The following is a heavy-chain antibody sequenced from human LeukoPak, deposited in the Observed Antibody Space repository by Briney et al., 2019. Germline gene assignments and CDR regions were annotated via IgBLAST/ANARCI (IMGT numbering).Heavy chain of an antibody. CDR1: GFTFSSYA. D-gene: IGHD5-18*01. V-gene: IGHV3-23*01. Sequence: PGGSLRLSCAASGFTFSSYAMSWVRQAPGKGLEWVSAISGSGGSTYYADSVKGRFTISRDNAKNSLYLQMNSLRAEDTAVYYCARDNGYSYGPLYFDYWGQGTPVTVSS. CDR2: ISGSGGST. CDR3: ARDNGYSYGPLYFDY. J-gene: IGHJ4*02.